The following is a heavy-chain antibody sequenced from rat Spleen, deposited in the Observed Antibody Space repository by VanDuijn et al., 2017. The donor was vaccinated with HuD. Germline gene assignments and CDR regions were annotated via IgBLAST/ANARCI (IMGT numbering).Heavy chain of an antibody. J-gene: IGHJ2*01. CDR2: ISYDGSST. CDR3: TRVLDYFDY. CDR1: GFTFSDYY. Sequence: EVQLVESDGGLVQPGRSLKLSCAASGFTFSDYYMAWVRQAPTKGLEWVATISYDGSSTYYRDSVKGRFTISRDNAKSTLYLQMNSLRSEDTATYYCTRVLDYFDYWGQGVMVTVSS. V-gene: IGHV5-29*01.